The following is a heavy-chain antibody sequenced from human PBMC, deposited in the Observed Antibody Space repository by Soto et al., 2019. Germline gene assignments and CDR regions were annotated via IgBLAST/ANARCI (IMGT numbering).Heavy chain of an antibody. Sequence: QVQLQESGPGLVKPSGTLSLTCAVSSGSVFSSNWWSWVRLPPGKGLERIGETRNSGGANYNPSLKSRVALTVDRPRNQIFLELSSVTAADTALYYCASHLVMAGTRGFDQWGLGTLVTVSP. CDR1: SGSVFSSNW. J-gene: IGHJ4*02. D-gene: IGHD6-19*01. V-gene: IGHV4-4*02. CDR2: TRNSGGA. CDR3: ASHLVMAGTRGFDQ.